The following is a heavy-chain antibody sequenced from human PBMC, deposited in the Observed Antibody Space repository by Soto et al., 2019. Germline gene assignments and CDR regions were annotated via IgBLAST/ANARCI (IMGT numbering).Heavy chain of an antibody. CDR1: GGSFSGYY. Sequence: SETLSLTCAVYGGSFSGYYWSWIRQPPGKGLEWIGEIDHSGSTNYNPSLKSRVTISVDTSKNQFSLKLSSVTAADTAVYYCARGMLWPTTQLNYWGQGTLVTVSS. J-gene: IGHJ4*02. D-gene: IGHD2-2*01. CDR2: IDHSGST. CDR3: ARGMLWPTTQLNY. V-gene: IGHV4-34*01.